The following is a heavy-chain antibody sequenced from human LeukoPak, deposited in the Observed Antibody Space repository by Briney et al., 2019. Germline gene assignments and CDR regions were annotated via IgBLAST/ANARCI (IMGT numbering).Heavy chain of an antibody. CDR1: GFSFSDYW. CDR3: ARATGGDKGEF. CDR2: IRNDGSDK. Sequence: GGSLRLSCAASGFSFSDYWMSWVRQAPGKGLEWVATIRNDGSDKYYVDSVKGRFTISRDNTKNSLSLEINSLRAEDTALYYCARATGGDKGEFWGQGTLVTVS. D-gene: IGHD2-21*02. J-gene: IGHJ1*01. V-gene: IGHV3-7*04.